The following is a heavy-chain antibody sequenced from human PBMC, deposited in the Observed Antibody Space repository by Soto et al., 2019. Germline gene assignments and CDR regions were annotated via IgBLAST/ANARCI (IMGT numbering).Heavy chain of an antibody. CDR2: IFYSGST. CDR1: GGSISTSRSY. D-gene: IGHD2-21*01. V-gene: IGHV4-39*01. Sequence: SEALYLTCNVSGGSISTSRSYWALIRQPPGKGLEWLANIFYSGSTYYNPSLASRVTVSVDTSKNEFSLKLRSVTAADTSVYYCARQPTTGDTDLWFDPWGQGTLVTSPQ. J-gene: IGHJ5*02. CDR3: ARQPTTGDTDLWFDP.